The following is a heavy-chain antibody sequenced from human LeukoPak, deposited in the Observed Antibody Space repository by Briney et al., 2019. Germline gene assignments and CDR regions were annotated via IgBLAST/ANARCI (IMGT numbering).Heavy chain of an antibody. CDR2: INPNSGGT. J-gene: IGHJ3*02. Sequence: GASVKVSCKASEYTFTGYYMHWVRQAPGQGLEWMGRINPNSGGTNYAQKFQGRVTMTRDTSISTAYMELSRLRSDDTAVYYCATNIDYGASFDIWGQGTMVTVSS. V-gene: IGHV1-2*06. CDR1: EYTFTGYY. D-gene: IGHD4-17*01. CDR3: ATNIDYGASFDI.